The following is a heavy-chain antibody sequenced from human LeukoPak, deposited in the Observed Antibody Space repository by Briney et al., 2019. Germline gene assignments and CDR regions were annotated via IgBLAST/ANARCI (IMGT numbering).Heavy chain of an antibody. CDR3: TTDQVGATRSGAFDI. Sequence: GGSLRLSCAASGFTFSNAWMSWVRQAPGKGLEWVGRIKSKTDGGTTDYAAPVKGRFTISRDDSKNTLYLQMNSLKTEDTAVYYYTTDQVGATRSGAFDIWGQGTMVTVSS. V-gene: IGHV3-15*01. D-gene: IGHD1-26*01. J-gene: IGHJ3*02. CDR2: IKSKTDGGTT. CDR1: GFTFSNAW.